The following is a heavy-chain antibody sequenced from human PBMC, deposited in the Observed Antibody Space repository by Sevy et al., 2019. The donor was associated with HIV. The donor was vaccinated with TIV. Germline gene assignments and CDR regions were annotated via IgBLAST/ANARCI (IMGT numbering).Heavy chain of an antibody. CDR1: GFTFSSYA. V-gene: IGHV3-23*01. CDR3: AKVYGSGSYNDY. CDR2: ISGSGGST. J-gene: IGHJ4*02. D-gene: IGHD3-10*01. Sequence: GGSLRLSCAASGFTFSSYAMSWVRQPPGKGLEWVSAISGSGGSTYYADSVKGRFTISRDNSKNTLYLQMNSLRAEDTAVYYCAKVYGSGSYNDYWGQGTLVTVSS.